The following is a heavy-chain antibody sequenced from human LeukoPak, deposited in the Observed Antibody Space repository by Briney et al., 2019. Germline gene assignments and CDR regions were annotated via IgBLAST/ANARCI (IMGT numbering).Heavy chain of an antibody. CDR1: GGSTSSSSYY. Sequence: SETLSLTCTVSGGSTSSSSYYWAWIRQPPGKGLEWVGSIYYSGSTSYNPSLKSRVTISVDTSKNQFSLKLDSVTAADTAVYCCARNASDSGTSYFDYWGQGTLVTVSS. V-gene: IGHV4-39*01. CDR2: IYYSGST. J-gene: IGHJ4*02. CDR3: ARNASDSGTSYFDY. D-gene: IGHD1-26*01.